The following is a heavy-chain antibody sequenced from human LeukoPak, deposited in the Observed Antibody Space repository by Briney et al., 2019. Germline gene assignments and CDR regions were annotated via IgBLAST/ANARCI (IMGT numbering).Heavy chain of an antibody. CDR3: TALGRGYLAF. Sequence: GGSLRLSCAASGFSFSNAWMSWVRQAPGKGLEWVGQIKSKTDGGTTDYAAPVKGRFTISRDNTKNTLYLQMNSLKTEDTAVYYCTALGRGYLAFWGQGTLVTVSS. J-gene: IGHJ4*02. D-gene: IGHD2-21*01. CDR2: IKSKTDGGTT. CDR1: GFSFSNAW. V-gene: IGHV3-15*01.